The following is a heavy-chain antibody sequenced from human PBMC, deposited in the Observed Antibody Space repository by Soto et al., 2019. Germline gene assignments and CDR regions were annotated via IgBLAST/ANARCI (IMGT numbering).Heavy chain of an antibody. CDR1: GASLSSYY. CDR2: IHSGGTT. Sequence: PSETLSLTCVVSGASLSSYYWSWIRQPPGTGLEWIGHIHSGGTTYSNPSLKSRLTISVDMSKNQFSLKLSSLTAADTAVYYCARGPSGDKVDYWGQGTLVTVSS. D-gene: IGHD1-26*01. J-gene: IGHJ4*02. CDR3: ARGPSGDKVDY. V-gene: IGHV4-4*09.